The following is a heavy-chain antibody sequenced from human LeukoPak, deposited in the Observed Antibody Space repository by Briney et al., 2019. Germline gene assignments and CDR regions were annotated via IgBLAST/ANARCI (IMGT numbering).Heavy chain of an antibody. CDR3: ARASYYYYGMDV. CDR2: INWNGGST. V-gene: IGHV3-20*01. J-gene: IGHJ6*02. Sequence: PGGSLRLSCAVSGFTFDDYGMSWVRQAPGKGLEWVSGINWNGGSTGYADSVKGRFTISRDNAKNSLYLQMNSLRAEDTALYHCARASYYYYGMDVWGQGTTVTVSS. CDR1: GFTFDDYG.